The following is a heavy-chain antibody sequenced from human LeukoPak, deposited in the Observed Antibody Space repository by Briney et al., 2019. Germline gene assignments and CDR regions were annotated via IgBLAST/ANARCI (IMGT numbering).Heavy chain of an antibody. Sequence: ASVKVSCKASGYTFTTYGISWVRQAPGQGLEWMGWISAYSGTTNYALKFQGRVTLTTDTSTSTAYTDLGSLRSDDTAVYFCAKFSTNSGAFDIWGQGTLVTVSS. V-gene: IGHV1-18*01. CDR1: GYTFTTYG. D-gene: IGHD6-6*01. CDR2: ISAYSGTT. J-gene: IGHJ3*02. CDR3: AKFSTNSGAFDI.